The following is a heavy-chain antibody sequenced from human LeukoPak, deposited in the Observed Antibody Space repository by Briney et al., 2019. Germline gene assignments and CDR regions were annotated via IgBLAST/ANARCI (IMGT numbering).Heavy chain of an antibody. Sequence: PGGSLRLSCAASGFTLISYWMAWVRQAPGKGLEWVANISQDGSEMFFVDSMNGRLTISRDSAKNSLYLHINSLRAEDTAVYYCARDRWYDILTGYSVFDYWGQGTLVTVSS. CDR3: ARDRWYDILTGYSVFDY. CDR1: GFTLISYW. J-gene: IGHJ4*02. CDR2: ISQDGSEM. D-gene: IGHD3-9*01. V-gene: IGHV3-7*01.